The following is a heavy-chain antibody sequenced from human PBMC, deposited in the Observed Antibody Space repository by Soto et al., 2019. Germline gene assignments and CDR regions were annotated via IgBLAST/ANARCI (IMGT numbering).Heavy chain of an antibody. CDR2: ISYDGSNK. J-gene: IGHJ4*02. D-gene: IGHD3-9*01. CDR3: AKDGGDYDILTGDFDY. CDR1: GFTFSSYG. V-gene: IGHV3-30*18. Sequence: QVQLVESGGGVVQPGRSLRLSCAASGFTFSSYGMHWVRQAPGKGLEWVAVISYDGSNKYYADSVKGRFTISRDNSKNTLYLQMNSLGAEDTAVYYCAKDGGDYDILTGDFDYWGQGTLVTVSS.